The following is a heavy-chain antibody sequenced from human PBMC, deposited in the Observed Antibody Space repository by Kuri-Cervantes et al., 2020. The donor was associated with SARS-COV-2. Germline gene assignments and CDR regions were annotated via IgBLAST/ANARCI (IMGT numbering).Heavy chain of an antibody. CDR1: GGSFSGYY. Sequence: ESLKISCAVYGGSFSGYYWSWIRQPPGKGLEWIGEISQSGRTKNNPSLKSRVTLSVDTSKNQFSLRLSSVTAADTAVYYCARESLFGYYYMDVWGKGTTVTVSS. CDR3: ARESLFGYYYMDV. J-gene: IGHJ6*03. D-gene: IGHD2-21*01. CDR2: ISQSGRT. V-gene: IGHV4-34*01.